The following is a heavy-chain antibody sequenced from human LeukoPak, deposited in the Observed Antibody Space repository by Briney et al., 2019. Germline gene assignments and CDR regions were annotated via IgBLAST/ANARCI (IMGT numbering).Heavy chain of an antibody. CDR3: AREVGTIFGVVITGYYFDS. CDR2: ITGSGDTT. Sequence: PGASLRLSCAASGFIFRNYAMSWVRQAPGKGLEWVSAITGSGDTTYYADSVKGRFTISRDNAKNSLYLQMNSLRAEDTAVYYCAREVGTIFGVVITGYYFDSWGQGTLVTVSS. CDR1: GFIFRNYA. J-gene: IGHJ4*02. V-gene: IGHV3-23*01. D-gene: IGHD3-3*01.